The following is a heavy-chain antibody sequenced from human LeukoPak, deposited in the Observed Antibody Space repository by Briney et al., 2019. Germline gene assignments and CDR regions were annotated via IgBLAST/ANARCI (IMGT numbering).Heavy chain of an antibody. CDR3: ARVAIVVVPAAIHYNWFDP. CDR1: GGSISSGDYY. J-gene: IGHJ5*02. V-gene: IGHV4-30-4*08. Sequence: SETLSLTCTVSGGSISSGDYYWSWIRQPPGKGLEWIGYIYYSGSTYYNPSLKSRVTISVDTSKNQFSLKLSSVTAADTAVYYCARVAIVVVPAAIHYNWFDPWGQGTLVTVSS. CDR2: IYYSGST. D-gene: IGHD2-2*01.